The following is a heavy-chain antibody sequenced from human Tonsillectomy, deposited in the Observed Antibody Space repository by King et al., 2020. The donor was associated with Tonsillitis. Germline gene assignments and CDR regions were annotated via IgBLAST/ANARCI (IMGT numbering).Heavy chain of an antibody. CDR1: GGSFSGYY. J-gene: IGHJ4*02. CDR3: ARGGGCSSGWPDS. V-gene: IGHV4-34*01. CDR2: INHSGST. D-gene: IGHD6-19*01. Sequence: VQLQQWGAGLLKPSETLSLTCAVYGGSFSGYYWSWIRQPPGKGLEWIGEINHSGSTNYNPALKSRVTISVDTSKNQFSLKLSSVTAADTAVYYCARGGGCSSGWPDSWGQGTLVTVSS.